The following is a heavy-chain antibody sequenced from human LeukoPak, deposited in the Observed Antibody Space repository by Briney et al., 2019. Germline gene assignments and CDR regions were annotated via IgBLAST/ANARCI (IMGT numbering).Heavy chain of an antibody. J-gene: IGHJ4*02. V-gene: IGHV3-9*01. Sequence: PGGSLRLSCAASGFTFDEYAMVWVRQAPGKGLEWVSGISWNSGDIYYADSVKGRFTISRDNAKNSLYLQMNSLRAEDTAVYYCARAANDGYNTILDYWGQGTLVTVSS. CDR3: ARAANDGYNTILDY. D-gene: IGHD5-24*01. CDR1: GFTFDEYA. CDR2: ISWNSGDI.